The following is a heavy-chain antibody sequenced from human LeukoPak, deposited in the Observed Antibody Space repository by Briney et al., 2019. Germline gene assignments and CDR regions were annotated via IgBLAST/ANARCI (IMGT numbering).Heavy chain of an antibody. V-gene: IGHV3-23*01. CDR3: AKVPRITMIVVVTPDY. CDR1: GFSLNSYT. CDR2: ISGSGGST. J-gene: IGHJ4*02. Sequence: PGGSLRLSCAASGFSLNSYTMSWVRQAPGKGLEWVSGISGSGGSTYYADSVKGRFTISRDNSKNTLYLQMNSLRAEDTAVYYCAKVPRITMIVVVTPDYWGQGTLVTVSS. D-gene: IGHD3-22*01.